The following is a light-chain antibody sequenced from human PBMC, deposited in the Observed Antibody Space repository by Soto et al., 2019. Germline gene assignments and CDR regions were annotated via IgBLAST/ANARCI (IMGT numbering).Light chain of an antibody. J-gene: IGKJ1*01. Sequence: EIVLTQSPATLSLSPGERATLSCRPSQRVSASFAWFQPKPGQAPRLLIFHASSRAAGTPARFSGSGSGTDFSLTISSLEPEDFAVYYCQHRSNWPQTFGQGTRVEFK. CDR1: QRVSAS. CDR2: HAS. CDR3: QHRSNWPQT. V-gene: IGKV3-11*01.